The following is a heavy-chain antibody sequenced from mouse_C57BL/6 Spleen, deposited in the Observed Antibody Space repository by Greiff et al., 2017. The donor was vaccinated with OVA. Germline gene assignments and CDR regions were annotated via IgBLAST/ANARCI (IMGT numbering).Heavy chain of an antibody. V-gene: IGHV5-16*01. D-gene: IGHD4-1*01. Sequence: EVMLVESEGGLVQPGSSMKLSCTASGFTFSDYYMAWVRQVPEKGLEWVANINYDGSSTYYLDSLKSRFIISRDNAKNILYLQMSSLKSEDTATYYCARHLNWESYFDHWGQGTTHTVSS. CDR1: GFTFSDYY. CDR2: INYDGSST. J-gene: IGHJ2*01. CDR3: ARHLNWESYFDH.